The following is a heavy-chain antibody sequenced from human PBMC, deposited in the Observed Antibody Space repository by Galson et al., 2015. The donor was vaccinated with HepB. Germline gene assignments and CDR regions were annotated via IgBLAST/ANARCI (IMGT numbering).Heavy chain of an antibody. CDR2: IYYSGTF. D-gene: IGHD6-13*01. V-gene: IGHV4-59*08. CDR3: ARLRAAAGIRKFNYGLDV. Sequence: TLSLTCTVSGDSITNYYWSWIRQPPGKGLEWVGYIYYSGTFNFNPSLKSRVTISVDTSKNQFSLNLSSVTAADTAVYYCARLRAAAGIRKFNYGLDVWGQGTTVIVSS. J-gene: IGHJ6*02. CDR1: GDSITNYY.